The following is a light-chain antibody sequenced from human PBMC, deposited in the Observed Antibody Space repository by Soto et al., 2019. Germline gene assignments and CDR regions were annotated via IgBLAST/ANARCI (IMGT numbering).Light chain of an antibody. CDR2: SNN. CDR3: AAWDDSLNGGV. J-gene: IGLJ2*01. Sequence: QSALTQPPSASGTPGQRVTISCSGSSSNTGSNIVNWYQQLPGTAPKLLIYSNNQRPSGVPDRFSGSKSGTSASLAISGLQSEDEADYYCAAWDDSLNGGVFGGGTKLTVL. V-gene: IGLV1-44*01. CDR1: SSNTGSNI.